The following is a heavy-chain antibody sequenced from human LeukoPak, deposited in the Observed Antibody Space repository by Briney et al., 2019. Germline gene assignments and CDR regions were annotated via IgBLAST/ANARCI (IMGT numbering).Heavy chain of an antibody. CDR3: AREVTIFGVVIIGDY. CDR2: ISYDGSNK. V-gene: IGHV3-30*03. D-gene: IGHD3-3*01. J-gene: IGHJ4*02. CDR1: GFTFSSYG. Sequence: GGSLGLSCAASGFTFSSYGMHWVRQAPGKGLEWVAVISYDGSNKYYADSVRGRFTISRDNSKNTLYLQMNSLRAEDTAVYYCAREVTIFGVVIIGDYWGQGTLVTVSS.